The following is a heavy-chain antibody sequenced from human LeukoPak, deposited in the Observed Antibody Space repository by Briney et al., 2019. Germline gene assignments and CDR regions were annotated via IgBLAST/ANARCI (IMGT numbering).Heavy chain of an antibody. CDR2: ISYDGSHK. CDR3: AREAAAAGSVNGY. J-gene: IGHJ4*02. V-gene: IGHV3-30*04. D-gene: IGHD6-13*01. CDR1: GFTFSTSS. Sequence: GGSLRLSCAASGFTFSTSSMHWVRQAPGKGLEWVALISYDGSHKYYADSVKGRFTISRDNSKNSLYLQMNSLRAEDTAVYYCAREAAAAGSVNGYWGQGTLVTVSS.